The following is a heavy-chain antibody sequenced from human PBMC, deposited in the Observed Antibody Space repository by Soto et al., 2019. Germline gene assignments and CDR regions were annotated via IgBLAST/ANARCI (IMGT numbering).Heavy chain of an antibody. CDR3: AKDRVPAAMRTGLHY. D-gene: IGHD2-2*01. CDR1: RFTISSYS. V-gene: IGHV3-23*01. J-gene: IGHJ4*02. CDR2: ISGTCGTT. Sequence: GGSLRVSCGTSRFTISSYSMYWVRHSPGMSLEXLSAISGTCGTTYYADSVEGRFTISRDTSKNKLYLQMNSLRAEDTDVYYCAKDRVPAAMRTGLHYWGQGTLVTVSS.